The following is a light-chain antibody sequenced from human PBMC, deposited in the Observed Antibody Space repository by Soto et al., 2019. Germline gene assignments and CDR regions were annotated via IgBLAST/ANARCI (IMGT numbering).Light chain of an antibody. CDR1: QGIRND. J-gene: IGKJ4*01. CDR3: LQDYNYLLT. CDR2: AAS. V-gene: IGKV1-6*01. Sequence: AIQITQSPSSLSASVGDRVTINCRASQGIRNDLGWYQQKPGKAPKLLIYAASSLQSGVPSRFSGSGSGTDFTLTISSLQPEDFATYYCLQDYNYLLTFGGGTKVEFK.